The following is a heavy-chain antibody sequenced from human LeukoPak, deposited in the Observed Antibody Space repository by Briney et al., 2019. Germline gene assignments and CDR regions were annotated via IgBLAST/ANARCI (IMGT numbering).Heavy chain of an antibody. J-gene: IGHJ6*03. CDR3: ARGRVSSSTWYSTYYYFFYMDF. D-gene: IGHD4-11*01. CDR1: DDSITMYY. V-gene: IGHV4-59*01. Sequence: PSETLSLTCTVSDDSITMYYWTGIRQPPGKGLEWIGYVDHTGSTKFNPSLNGRVSISRDTSNNFFSLRLRSVTAADTAVYFCARGRVSSSTWYSTYYYFFYMDFWGKGTTVTVSS. CDR2: VDHTGST.